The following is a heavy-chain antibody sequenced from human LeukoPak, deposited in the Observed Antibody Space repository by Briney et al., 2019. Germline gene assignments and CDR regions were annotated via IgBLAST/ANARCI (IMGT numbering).Heavy chain of an antibody. Sequence: PSETLSLTCTVSGGSISSGSCYWSWIRQPAGKGLEWIGRTYTSGSTNYNPSLKSRVTISVDTSKNQFSLKLSSVTAADTAVYYCARLSSGYKYYFDYWGQGTLVTVSS. V-gene: IGHV4-61*02. J-gene: IGHJ4*02. CDR1: GGSISSGSCY. CDR2: TYTSGST. D-gene: IGHD3-22*01. CDR3: ARLSSGYKYYFDY.